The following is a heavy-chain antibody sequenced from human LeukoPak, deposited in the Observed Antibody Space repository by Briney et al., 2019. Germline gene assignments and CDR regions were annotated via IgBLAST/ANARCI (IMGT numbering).Heavy chain of an antibody. J-gene: IGHJ4*02. CDR3: ARTTYYYDSSGEIDY. CDR2: INPNSGGT. V-gene: IGHV1-2*02. D-gene: IGHD3-22*01. Sequence: ASVKVSCKASGYTFTGYYMHWVRQAPGQGLEWMGWINPNSGGTNCAQKFQGRVTMTRDTSISTAYMELSRLRSDDTAVYYCARTTYYYDSSGEIDYWGQGTLVTVSS. CDR1: GYTFTGYY.